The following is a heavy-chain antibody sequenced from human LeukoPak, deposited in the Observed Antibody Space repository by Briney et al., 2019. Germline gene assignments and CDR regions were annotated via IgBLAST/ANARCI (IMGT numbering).Heavy chain of an antibody. J-gene: IGHJ6*03. Sequence: SETLSLTCTVSGGSISSGSYYWSWIRQPAGKGLEWIGRIYTSGSTNYNPSLKSRVTISVDTSKNQFSLKLSSVTAADTAVYYCARDRGAGYEMGYYYYYYMDVWGKGTTVTVSS. CDR1: GGSISSGSYY. CDR3: ARDRGAGYEMGYYYYYYMDV. V-gene: IGHV4-61*02. D-gene: IGHD5-12*01. CDR2: IYTSGST.